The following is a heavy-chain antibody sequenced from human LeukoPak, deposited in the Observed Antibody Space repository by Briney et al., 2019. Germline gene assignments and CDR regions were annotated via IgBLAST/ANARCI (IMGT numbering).Heavy chain of an antibody. V-gene: IGHV1-18*01. CDR1: GYTFTSYG. D-gene: IGHD6-13*01. CDR3: ARFRTSEDIAAAGTYYYGMDV. CDR2: ISAYNGNT. Sequence: GASVKVSCKASGYTFTSYGISWVRQAPGQGLEWMGWISAYNGNTNYAQKLQGRVTMTTDTSTSTAYMELRSLRSDDTAVYYCARFRTSEDIAAAGTYYYGMDVWGQGTTVTVSS. J-gene: IGHJ6*02.